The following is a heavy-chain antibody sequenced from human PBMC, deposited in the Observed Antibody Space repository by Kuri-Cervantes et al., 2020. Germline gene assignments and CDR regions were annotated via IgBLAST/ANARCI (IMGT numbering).Heavy chain of an antibody. CDR1: GGSVSSSNYY. CDR3: ARDRGRISAYFYGMDV. J-gene: IGHJ6*02. CDR2: VYYSGST. D-gene: IGHD6-13*01. Sequence: SETLSLTCTVSGGSVSSSNYYWSWIRQPPGKGLEWIGYVYYSGSTNYNPSLKSRVTISLATSKNQFSLKLNSMTAADTAVYYCARDRGRISAYFYGMDVWGQGTTVTVSS. V-gene: IGHV4-61*01.